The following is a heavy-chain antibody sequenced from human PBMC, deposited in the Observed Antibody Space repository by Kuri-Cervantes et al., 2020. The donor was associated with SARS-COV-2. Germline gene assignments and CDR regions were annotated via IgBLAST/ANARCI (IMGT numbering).Heavy chain of an antibody. CDR1: GFTFSDYY. V-gene: IGHV3-11*03. CDR3: ARTWGYYDFWSGYLYYFDY. J-gene: IGHJ4*02. CDR2: ISSSGTYT. Sequence: GESLKISCAASGFTFSDYYMSWIRQAPGKGLECLSYISSSGTYTNYADSVKGRFTISRDNAKNSLYLQMNSLRAEDTAVYYCARTWGYYDFWSGYLYYFDYWGQGTLVTVSS. D-gene: IGHD3-3*01.